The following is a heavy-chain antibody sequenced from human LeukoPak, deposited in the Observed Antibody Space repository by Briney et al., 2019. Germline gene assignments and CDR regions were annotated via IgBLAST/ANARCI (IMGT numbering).Heavy chain of an antibody. CDR2: IIPIFGTA. CDR3: ARSTSFSRGGLKVDKTPLEGLGWFDP. Sequence: SVKVSCKASGGTFSSYAISWVRQAPGQGLEWMGIIIPIFGTANYAQKFQGRVTITADESTSTAYMELSSLRSEDTAVYFCARSTSFSRGGLKVDKTPLEGLGWFDPWGQGTLVTVSS. CDR1: GGTFSSYA. J-gene: IGHJ5*02. D-gene: IGHD1-26*01. V-gene: IGHV1-69*13.